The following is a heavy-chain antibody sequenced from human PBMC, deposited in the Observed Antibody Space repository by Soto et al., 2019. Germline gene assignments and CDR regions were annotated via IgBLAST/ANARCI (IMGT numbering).Heavy chain of an antibody. Sequence: GGSQRLSCTASGVNFRSYGMSWVRQAPGKGLEWVANIKQDGSEKYYVDSVKGRFTISRDNAKNSLYLQMNSLRAEDTAVYYCAEGSYGGNSIWGQGTLVTVSS. CDR2: IKQDGSEK. D-gene: IGHD4-17*01. CDR1: GVNFRSYG. J-gene: IGHJ4*02. CDR3: AEGSYGGNSI. V-gene: IGHV3-7*05.